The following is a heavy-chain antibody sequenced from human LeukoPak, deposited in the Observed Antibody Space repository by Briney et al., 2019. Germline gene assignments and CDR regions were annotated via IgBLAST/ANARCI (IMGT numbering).Heavy chain of an antibody. V-gene: IGHV7-4-1*02. CDR2: INTNTGNP. Sequence: ASVKVSCKASGYTFTNYTVNWVRQAPGQGLEYMGWINTNTGNPTYAPGFAGRFVFSLDTSVTTTYLQINSLKAADSAVYYCTRGNDTTGYFTYWGQGTLVTVSP. CDR3: TRGNDTTGYFTY. D-gene: IGHD3-9*01. J-gene: IGHJ4*02. CDR1: GYTFTNYT.